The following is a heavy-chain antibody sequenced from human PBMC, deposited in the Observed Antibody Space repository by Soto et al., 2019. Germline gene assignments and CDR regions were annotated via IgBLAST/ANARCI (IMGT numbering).Heavy chain of an antibody. CDR3: ARTTLLGWFDP. J-gene: IGHJ5*02. CDR1: GFTFSDHY. V-gene: IGHV3-72*01. D-gene: IGHD2-8*02. Sequence: EVQLVESGGGLVQPGGSLRLSCAASGFTFSDHYMDWVRQAPGKGLEWVGRIRNKANSYTTEYAASVKGRFTISRDDSKNSLYLQMNSLKTEDTAVYYCARTTLLGWFDPWGQGTLVTVSS. CDR2: IRNKANSYTT.